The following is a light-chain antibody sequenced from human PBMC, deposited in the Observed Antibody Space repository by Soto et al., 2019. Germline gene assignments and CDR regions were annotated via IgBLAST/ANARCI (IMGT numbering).Light chain of an antibody. J-gene: IGKJ1*01. CDR3: QQYNNWPRT. Sequence: EIVMTQSPATLSVSPGERATLSCRASQSVSSDLAWYHQKPGQAPRLLIYGASTRATGIPARFSGSGSGTEFTLTINILQSEDFAVYDCQQYNNWPRTFGQGTKVDIK. V-gene: IGKV3-15*01. CDR1: QSVSSD. CDR2: GAS.